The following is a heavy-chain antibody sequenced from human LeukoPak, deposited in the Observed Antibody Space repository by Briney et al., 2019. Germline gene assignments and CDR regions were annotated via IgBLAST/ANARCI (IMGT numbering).Heavy chain of an antibody. J-gene: IGHJ4*02. CDR3: ARVFEYSSGWTYYFDY. D-gene: IGHD6-19*01. V-gene: IGHV1-18*01. CDR1: GYTFTNYG. CDR2: ISAYNGNT. Sequence: GASVKVSCRASGYTFTNYGISWVRQAPGQGLEWMGWISAYNGNTNYAQKLQGRVTMTTDTSTSTAYMELRSLRSDDTAVYYCARVFEYSSGWTYYFDYWGQGTLVTVSS.